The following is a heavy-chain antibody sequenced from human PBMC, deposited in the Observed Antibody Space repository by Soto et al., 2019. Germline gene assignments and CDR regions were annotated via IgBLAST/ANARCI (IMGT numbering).Heavy chain of an antibody. V-gene: IGHV4-30-4*01. CDR3: AREVHDSSGYYYGY. J-gene: IGHJ4*02. D-gene: IGHD3-22*01. CDR2: IYYSGST. Sequence: SETLSLTCTVSGGSISSGDYYWSWIRQPPGKGLEWIGYIYYSGSTYYNPSLKSRVTISVDTSKNQFSLKLSSVTAADTAVYYCAREVHDSSGYYYGYWGQGTLVTVS. CDR1: GGSISSGDYY.